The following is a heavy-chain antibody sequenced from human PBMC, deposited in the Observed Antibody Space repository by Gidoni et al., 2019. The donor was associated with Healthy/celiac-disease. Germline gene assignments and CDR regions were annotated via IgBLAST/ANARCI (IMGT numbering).Heavy chain of an antibody. V-gene: IGHV5-51*01. Sequence: QMPGKGLEWMGIIYPGDSDTRYSPSFQGQVTISADKSISTAYLQWSSLKASDTAMYYCARRLGYSSGLNWFDPWGQGTLVTVSS. J-gene: IGHJ5*02. CDR3: ARRLGYSSGLNWFDP. CDR2: IYPGDSDT. D-gene: IGHD6-19*01.